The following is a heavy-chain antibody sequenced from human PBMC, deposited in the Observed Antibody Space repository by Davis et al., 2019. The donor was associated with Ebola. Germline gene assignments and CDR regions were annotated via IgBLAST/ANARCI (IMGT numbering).Heavy chain of an antibody. Sequence: PGGSLRLSCAASGFTFGGYAMSWVRQAPGKGLEWVSTISHAGGSTYYADSVKGRFTVSRDNFKDTLSLEMKSLRADDTALYYCAKGGTYCSGSSCLLDLWGQGTLITVSS. CDR1: GFTFGGYA. CDR3: AKGGTYCSGSSCLLDL. J-gene: IGHJ5*02. V-gene: IGHV3-23*01. CDR2: ISHAGGST. D-gene: IGHD2-2*01.